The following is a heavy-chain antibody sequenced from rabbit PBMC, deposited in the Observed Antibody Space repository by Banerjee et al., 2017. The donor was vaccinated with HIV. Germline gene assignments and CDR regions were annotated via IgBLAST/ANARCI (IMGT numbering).Heavy chain of an antibody. J-gene: IGHJ4*01. D-gene: IGHD1-1*01. Sequence: QSLEESGGDLVKPGASLTLTCTASGFSFSDKYVMCWVRQAPGKGLEWIGCINTNSGNTWYASWVNGRFTISRSTSLNTVDLKMTSLTAADTATYFCARHSSGDWSYFKLWGPGTLVTVS. CDR3: ARHSSGDWSYFKL. V-gene: IGHV1S43*01. CDR2: INTNSGNT. CDR1: GFSFSDKYV.